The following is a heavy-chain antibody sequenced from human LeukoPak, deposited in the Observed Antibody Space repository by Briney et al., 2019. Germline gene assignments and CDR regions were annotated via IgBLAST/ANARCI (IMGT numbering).Heavy chain of an antibody. CDR3: AREVAVGPFDY. D-gene: IGHD6-19*01. CDR2: IYSGGST. CDR1: GFTVSDNY. Sequence: GGSLRLSCAASGFTVSDNYMSWVRQAPGKGLEWVSVIYSGGSTYYADSVKGQFTISRDNSKNTLYRQMNSLRVEDTAVYYCAREVAVGPFDYWGQGTLVTVSS. V-gene: IGHV3-53*01. J-gene: IGHJ4*02.